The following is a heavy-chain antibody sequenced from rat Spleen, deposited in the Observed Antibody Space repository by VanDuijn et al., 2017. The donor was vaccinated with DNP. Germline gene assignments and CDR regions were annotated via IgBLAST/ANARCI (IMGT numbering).Heavy chain of an antibody. V-gene: IGHV2-1*01. J-gene: IGHJ2*01. Sequence: QVQLKESGPGLVQPSQTLSLTCTVSGFSLTSNSVHWVRQPPGKGLEWVGAIWSGGSTDYNSAPKSRLRNSRDPSKSQVFLKMNGRQTEATAMYFCARDRRNYYFDYWGPGVMVTVSS. CDR3: ARDRRNYYFDY. CDR2: IWSGGST. CDR1: GFSLTSNS. D-gene: IGHD1-10*01.